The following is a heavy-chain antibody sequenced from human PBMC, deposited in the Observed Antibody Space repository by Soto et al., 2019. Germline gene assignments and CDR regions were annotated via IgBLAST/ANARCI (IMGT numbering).Heavy chain of an antibody. CDR1: EYTFSNYY. CDR3: ARALYESSDYYYFDY. D-gene: IGHD3-22*01. V-gene: IGHV1-46*01. J-gene: IGHJ4*02. CDR2: IDPSGGST. Sequence: ASVKVSCKASEYTFSNYYIHWVRQAPGQGLGWMGIIDPSGGSTTYAQKFRGRVTMTRDTSTSTIYMELSSLRSEDTAVYFCARALYESSDYYYFDYWGQGTLVTVSS.